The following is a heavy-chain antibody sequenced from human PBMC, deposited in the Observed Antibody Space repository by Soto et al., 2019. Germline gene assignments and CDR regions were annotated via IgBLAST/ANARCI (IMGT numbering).Heavy chain of an antibody. CDR3: ARFRGIAVAGTMDY. CDR1: GYTFTGYY. Sequence: GASVKVSCKASGYTFTGYYMHWVRQAPGQGLEWMGWINPDSGGTNYEQKFQGWVTMTRDTSISTAYMELSRLRSDDTAVYYCARFRGIAVAGTMDYWGQGTLVTVSS. D-gene: IGHD6-19*01. J-gene: IGHJ4*02. CDR2: INPDSGGT. V-gene: IGHV1-2*04.